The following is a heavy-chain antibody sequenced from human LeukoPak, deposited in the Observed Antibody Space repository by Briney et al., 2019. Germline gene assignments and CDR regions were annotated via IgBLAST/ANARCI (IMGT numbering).Heavy chain of an antibody. CDR2: ISSSSSYI. V-gene: IGHV3-21*01. CDR1: GFTFSSYS. J-gene: IGHJ4*02. D-gene: IGHD6-19*01. CDR3: ARVYGGVAGTFDY. Sequence: GGSLRLSCAASGFTFSSYSMNWVRQAPGKGLEWVSSISSSSSYIYYADSVKGRFTISRDNAKNSLYLQMNSLRAEDTAVYYCARVYGGVAGTFDYWGQGTLVTVSS.